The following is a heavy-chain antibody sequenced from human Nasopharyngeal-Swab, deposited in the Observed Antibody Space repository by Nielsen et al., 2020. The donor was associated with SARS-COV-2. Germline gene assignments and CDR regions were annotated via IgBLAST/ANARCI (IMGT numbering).Heavy chain of an antibody. CDR1: GGSIPTHF. Sequence: SETLSLTCTVSGGSIPTHFWRWFRQPPGKGLEWIAYLYYTRGPYYNPSLKSRVTMSVDTSKNQFSLNLTSVTAADTAVYYCARGDYDVLTGYYSGLDYWGQGSLVTVSS. CDR3: ARGDYDVLTGYYSGLDY. J-gene: IGHJ4*02. V-gene: IGHV4-59*11. D-gene: IGHD3-9*01. CDR2: LYYTRGP.